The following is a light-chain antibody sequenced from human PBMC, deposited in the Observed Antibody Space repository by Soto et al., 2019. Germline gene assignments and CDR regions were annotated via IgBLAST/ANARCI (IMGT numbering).Light chain of an antibody. CDR2: DAS. CDR1: QSVERD. V-gene: IGKV3-15*01. CDR3: QQYDDWPLT. Sequence: EIVVTQSPATLSLSPGERATLSCRASQSVERDLAWYQQTPGQAPRLLIYDASIRATGIPARFSGTGSGTEFTLTISSLQSEDSAGYYCQQYDDWPLTFGQGTKVEIK. J-gene: IGKJ1*01.